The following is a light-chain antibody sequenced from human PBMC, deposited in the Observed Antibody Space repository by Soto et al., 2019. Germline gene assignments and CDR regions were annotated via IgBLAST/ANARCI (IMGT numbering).Light chain of an antibody. CDR1: QNILTW. V-gene: IGKV1-5*01. CDR2: DAS. Sequence: DIQMTQSPSTLSASVGDRVTITCRASQNILTWLAWYQQKPGKAPKLLIYDASSLKSGVPSRFSGSGSGTEFTLTITSLQPDDFASYHCQQYNAYSGTFGQGTKLEIK. CDR3: QQYNAYSGT. J-gene: IGKJ2*01.